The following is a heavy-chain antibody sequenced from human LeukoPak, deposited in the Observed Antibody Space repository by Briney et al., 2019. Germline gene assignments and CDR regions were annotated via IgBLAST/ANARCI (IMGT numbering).Heavy chain of an antibody. CDR1: GFTFSSYW. Sequence: GGSLRLSCAASGFTFSSYWMHWVRQAPGKGLVWVSRINSDGSSTSYADSVKGRFTISRDNAKNTLYLQVNSLRAEDTAVYYCARGGGYSYGANDYWGQGTLVTVSS. J-gene: IGHJ4*02. CDR3: ARGGGYSYGANDY. V-gene: IGHV3-74*01. D-gene: IGHD5-18*01. CDR2: INSDGSST.